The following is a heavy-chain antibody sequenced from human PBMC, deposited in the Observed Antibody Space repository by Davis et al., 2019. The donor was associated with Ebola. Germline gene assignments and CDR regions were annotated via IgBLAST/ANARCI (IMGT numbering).Heavy chain of an antibody. D-gene: IGHD5-12*01. Sequence: GESLKISCAASGFTFSSYAMSWVRQAPGKGLEWVSAISGSGGSTYYADSVKGRFTISRDNSKNTLYLQMNSLRAEDTAVYYCAKTLPQTIVAPHGYWGQGTLVTVSS. V-gene: IGHV3-23*01. CDR1: GFTFSSYA. CDR3: AKTLPQTIVAPHGY. CDR2: ISGSGGST. J-gene: IGHJ4*02.